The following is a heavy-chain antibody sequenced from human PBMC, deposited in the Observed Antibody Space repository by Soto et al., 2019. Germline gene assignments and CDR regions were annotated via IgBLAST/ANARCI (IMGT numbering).Heavy chain of an antibody. CDR3: ASGRRRYFYYGMDV. CDR2: ISGSGDRT. J-gene: IGHJ6*02. V-gene: IGHV3-23*01. Sequence: EVQLLESGGGLVQPGGSLRLSCAASGFTFSSYAITWVRQAPGKGLEWVSGISGSGDRTYYADSVKGRFTISRDNSKNTLLLQMNSMRADDTAVYYYASGRRRYFYYGMDVWGQGTPVTVSS. D-gene: IGHD1-26*01. CDR1: GFTFSSYA.